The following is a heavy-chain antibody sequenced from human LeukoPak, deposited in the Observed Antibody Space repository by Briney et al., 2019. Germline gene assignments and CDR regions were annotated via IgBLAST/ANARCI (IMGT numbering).Heavy chain of an antibody. CDR3: AKSHLPNAYSGTYYCDY. J-gene: IGHJ4*02. D-gene: IGHD1-26*01. Sequence: TGGSLRLXCAASGFTFSYYGMHWVRQAPGKGLEWVAFIRYDESKKFYGDSVKGRFTISRDNSKNTLYLQMNSLRTEDTAVYYCAKSHLPNAYSGTYYCDYWGQGTLVTVSS. CDR2: IRYDESKK. CDR1: GFTFSYYG. V-gene: IGHV3-30*02.